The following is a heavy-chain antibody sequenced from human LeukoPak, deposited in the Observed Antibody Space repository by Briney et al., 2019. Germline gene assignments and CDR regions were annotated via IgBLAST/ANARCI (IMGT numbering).Heavy chain of an antibody. CDR3: AAVIDY. CDR2: ISTSGSTK. Sequence: QPGGSLRLSCAASGFTFSSYEMNWIRQAPGQGLEWISYISTSGSTKYYADSVKGRFTISRENAKNSVFLQMNSLRAEDTAFYYCAAVIDYWGQGTLVTVSS. J-gene: IGHJ4*02. V-gene: IGHV3-48*03. CDR1: GFTFSSYE.